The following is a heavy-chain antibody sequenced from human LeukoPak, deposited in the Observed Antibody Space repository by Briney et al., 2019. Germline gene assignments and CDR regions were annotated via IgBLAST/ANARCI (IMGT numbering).Heavy chain of an antibody. J-gene: IGHJ4*02. CDR3: AKGYGGSHFDY. CDR1: GFTFSTYG. D-gene: IGHD4-23*01. CDR2: IRYDESKT. V-gene: IGHV3-30*02. Sequence: GGSLTLSCAASGFTFSTYGMHWVRQAPGKGLEWVAFIRYDESKTYYADSVRGRFIISRDNSKNTLYLQMNGLRVADTAIYYCAKGYGGSHFDYWGQGALVAVSS.